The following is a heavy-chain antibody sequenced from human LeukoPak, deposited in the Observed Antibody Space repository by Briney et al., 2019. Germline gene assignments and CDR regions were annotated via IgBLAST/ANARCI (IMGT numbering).Heavy chain of an antibody. J-gene: IGHJ4*02. CDR3: ASKWFGELHFDY. CDR2: INHSGST. D-gene: IGHD3-10*01. V-gene: IGHV4-34*01. Sequence: TSETLSLTCAVYGGSFSGYYWSWIRQPPGKGLEWIGEINHSGSTNYNPSLKSRVTIPVNTSKNQFSLKLSSVTAADTAVYYCASKWFGELHFDYWGQGTLVTVSS. CDR1: GGSFSGYY.